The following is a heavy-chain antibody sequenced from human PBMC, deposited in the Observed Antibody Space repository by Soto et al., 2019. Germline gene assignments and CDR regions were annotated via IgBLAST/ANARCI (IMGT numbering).Heavy chain of an antibody. Sequence: QVQLQQWGAGLLKPSETLSLTCAVYGGSLSGYYWSWIRQPPGKGLEWIGEINHSGSTNYNPSLTSRVTISVDTSKNPFSLKLSSVTAAATAVYSCARGWGRIFDYWGQGTLVTVSS. CDR2: INHSGST. V-gene: IGHV4-34*01. J-gene: IGHJ4*02. CDR1: GGSLSGYY. CDR3: ARGWGRIFDY. D-gene: IGHD7-27*01.